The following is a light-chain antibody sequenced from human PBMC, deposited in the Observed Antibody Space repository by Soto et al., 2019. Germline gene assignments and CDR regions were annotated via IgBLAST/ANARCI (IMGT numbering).Light chain of an antibody. Sequence: QSALTQPASVSGSPGQSITISCTGTSSDVGNYNYVSWYRQYPGNAPKLMIYAVSRRPSGVSNRFSGSKSGNTASLTISGLEAEDEADYYCTSYTPSSTYVFGTGTKLTVL. CDR2: AVS. CDR1: SSDVGNYNY. CDR3: TSYTPSSTYV. V-gene: IGLV2-14*03. J-gene: IGLJ1*01.